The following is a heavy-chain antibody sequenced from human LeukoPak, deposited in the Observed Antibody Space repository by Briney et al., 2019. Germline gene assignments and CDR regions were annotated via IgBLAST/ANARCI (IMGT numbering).Heavy chain of an antibody. J-gene: IGHJ5*02. V-gene: IGHV1-18*01. CDR2: INAYNGDT. CDR3: ARVRAAAGIGGLDP. CDR1: GYTFINHG. Sequence: ASVKVSCKGYGYTFINHGISWVRQAPGQGLEWMAWINAYNGDTNYAQKLQGRVTLTTETSTSTAYMELRSLRSDDTAVYYCARVRAAAGIGGLDPWGQGTLVTVSS. D-gene: IGHD6-13*01.